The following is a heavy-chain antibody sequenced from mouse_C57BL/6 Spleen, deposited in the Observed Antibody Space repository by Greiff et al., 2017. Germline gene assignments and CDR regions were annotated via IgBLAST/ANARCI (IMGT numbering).Heavy chain of an antibody. J-gene: IGHJ4*01. V-gene: IGHV5-6*02. CDR1: GFTFSSYG. CDR2: ISSGGSYT. CDR3: ARGGGNYYAMDY. Sequence: EVKLVESGGDLVKPGGSLKLSCAASGFTFSSYGMSWVRQTPDKRLEWVATISSGGSYTYYPDSVKGRFTISRDNAKNTLYLQMSSLKSEDTAMYYCARGGGNYYAMDYWGQGTSVTVSS.